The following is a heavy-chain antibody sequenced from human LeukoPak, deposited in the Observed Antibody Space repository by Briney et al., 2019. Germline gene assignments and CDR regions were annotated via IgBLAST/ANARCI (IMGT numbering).Heavy chain of an antibody. CDR3: AKDQAYGGNSGHPFDY. J-gene: IGHJ4*02. CDR2: ISSSGSTI. V-gene: IGHV3-48*03. D-gene: IGHD4-23*01. Sequence: GGSLRLSCAASGFTFSSYEMNWVRQAPGKGLEWVSYISSSGSTIYYADSVKGRFTISRDNSKNTLYLQMNSLRAEDTAVYYCAKDQAYGGNSGHPFDYWGQGTLVSVSS. CDR1: GFTFSSYE.